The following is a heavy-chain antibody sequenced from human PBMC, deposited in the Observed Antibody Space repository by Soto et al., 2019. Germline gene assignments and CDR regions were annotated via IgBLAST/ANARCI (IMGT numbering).Heavy chain of an antibody. J-gene: IGHJ6*02. CDR3: ARDEGLGDYVWGRGGDYYGMDV. Sequence: GASVKVSCKASGYTFTRYYMHWVRQAPGKGLEWKGWINPNSGGTNYAQKFQGWVTMTRDTSISTAYMELSRLRSDDTAVYYCARDEGLGDYVWGRGGDYYGMDVWGQGTTVTVSS. CDR1: GYTFTRYY. V-gene: IGHV1-2*04. D-gene: IGHD3-16*01. CDR2: INPNSGGT.